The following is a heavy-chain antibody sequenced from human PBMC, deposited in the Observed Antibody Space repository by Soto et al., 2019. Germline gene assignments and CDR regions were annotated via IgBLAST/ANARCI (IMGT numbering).Heavy chain of an antibody. CDR1: GFTFSSYA. V-gene: IGHV3-30-3*01. Sequence: GGSLRLSCAASGFTFSSYAMRWVRQAPGKGLEWVAVISYDGSNKYYADSVKGRFTISRDNSKNTLYLQMNSLRAEDTAVYYCARDPGPGAFDIWGQGTMVTVSS. CDR2: ISYDGSNK. CDR3: ARDPGPGAFDI. J-gene: IGHJ3*02.